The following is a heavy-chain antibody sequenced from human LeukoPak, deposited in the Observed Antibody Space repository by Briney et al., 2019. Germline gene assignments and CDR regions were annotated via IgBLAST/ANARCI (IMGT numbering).Heavy chain of an antibody. D-gene: IGHD3-22*01. CDR1: GGSISSSSYY. Sequence: SETLSLTCTVSGGSISSSSYYWGWIRQPPGKGLEWIGSIYYSGSTYYNPSLKSRVTISVDTSKNQFSLKLSSVTAADTAVYYCARHRYYYDSSMADIWGQGTMVTVSS. CDR3: ARHRYYYDSSMADI. V-gene: IGHV4-39*01. CDR2: IYYSGST. J-gene: IGHJ3*02.